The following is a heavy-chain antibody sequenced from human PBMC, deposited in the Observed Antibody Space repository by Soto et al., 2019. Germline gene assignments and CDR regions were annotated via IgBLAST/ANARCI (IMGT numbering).Heavy chain of an antibody. D-gene: IGHD3-16*01. V-gene: IGHV3-30*18. CDR2: ISYDGSNK. CDR3: ANYLRGGAFDY. CDR1: GFTFSSYG. J-gene: IGHJ4*02. Sequence: QVQLVESGGGVVQPGRSLRLSCAASGFTFSSYGMHWVRQAPGKGLEWVAVISYDGSNKYYADSVKGRFTISRDNSKNTLYLQMNSLRAEDTAVYHCANYLRGGAFDYWGQGTLVTVSS.